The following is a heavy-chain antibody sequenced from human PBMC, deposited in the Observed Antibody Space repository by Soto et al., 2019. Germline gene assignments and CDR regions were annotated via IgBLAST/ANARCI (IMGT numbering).Heavy chain of an antibody. CDR1: GFTFSYYY. CDR2: ISSSGSTI. D-gene: IGHD2-2*02. J-gene: IGHJ4*02. CDR3: ARAGPAAIN. Sequence: GGSLRLSWGASGFTFSYYYMSGSRQAPGKGLEWVSYISSSGSTIYYADSVKGRFTISRDNAKNSLYLQMNSLRAEDTAVYYCARAGPAAINWGQGTLVTVSS. V-gene: IGHV3-11*01.